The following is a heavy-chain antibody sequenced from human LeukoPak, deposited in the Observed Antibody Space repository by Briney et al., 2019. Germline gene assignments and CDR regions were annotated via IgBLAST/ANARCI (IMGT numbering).Heavy chain of an antibody. J-gene: IGHJ4*02. V-gene: IGHV4-59*01. D-gene: IGHD3-3*01. CDR2: IYYSGST. CDR1: GGSISSYY. Sequence: SETLSLTCTVSGGSISSYYWSWIRQPPGKGLEWIGYIYYSGSTNYNPSLKSRVTISVDTSKNQFSLKLSSVTAADTAVYYCARGRYDFWGGYKGEYFDYWGQGTLVTVSS. CDR3: ARGRYDFWGGYKGEYFDY.